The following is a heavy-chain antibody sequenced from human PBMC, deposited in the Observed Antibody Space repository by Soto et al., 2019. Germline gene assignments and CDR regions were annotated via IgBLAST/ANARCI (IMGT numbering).Heavy chain of an antibody. V-gene: IGHV1-58*01. CDR3: AASHYESYYDSSNYYTSSEDY. Sequence: SVKVSCKASGFTFTSSAVQWARQALGQRLEWIGWTAVARGNTNYAQKFQGRVTITRDMSTNTAHMELSSLRSGDTAVYYCAASHYESYYDSSNYYTSSEDYWGQGTLVTVSS. J-gene: IGHJ4*02. CDR2: TAVARGNT. D-gene: IGHD3-22*01. CDR1: GFTFTSSA.